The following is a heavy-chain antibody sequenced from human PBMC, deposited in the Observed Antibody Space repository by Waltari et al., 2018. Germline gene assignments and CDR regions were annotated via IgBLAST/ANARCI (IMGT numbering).Heavy chain of an antibody. J-gene: IGHJ5*02. D-gene: IGHD6-13*01. Sequence: EVQLVQSGAEVKKPGESLKISCKGSGYSFTSYWIGWVRQMPGKGLEWMGIIYPVASETRYSPSFQGQVTISADKSISTAYLHWSSLKASDTAMYYCARHNGIAAARPYNWFDPWGQGTLVTVSS. CDR2: IYPVASET. CDR1: GYSFTSYW. V-gene: IGHV5-51*01. CDR3: ARHNGIAAARPYNWFDP.